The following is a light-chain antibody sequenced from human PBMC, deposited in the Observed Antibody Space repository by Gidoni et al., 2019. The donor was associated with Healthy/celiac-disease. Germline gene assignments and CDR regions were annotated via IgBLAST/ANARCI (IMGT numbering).Light chain of an antibody. CDR2: GAS. V-gene: IGKV3-20*01. Sequence: DIVLTQSPGTLSLSPGERATLSCRASQSVSSSYLAWYQQKPGQAPRLLIYGASSRATGIPDRCSGSGSGTDFTIIISRLEPEDYAVYYCQQYGSSPLYSFGQGTKLEIK. CDR1: QSVSSSY. CDR3: QQYGSSPLYS. J-gene: IGKJ2*03.